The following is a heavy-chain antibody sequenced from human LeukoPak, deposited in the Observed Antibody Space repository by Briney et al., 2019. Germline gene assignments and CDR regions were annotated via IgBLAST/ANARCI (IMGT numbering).Heavy chain of an antibody. V-gene: IGHV3-13*01. J-gene: IGHJ6*03. CDR3: ARANGVPYYYYMDV. CDR1: GFTFSSYD. Sequence: PGGSLRLSCAASGFTFSSYDMHWVRQATGKGLEWVSAIGTAGDTYYPGSVKGRFTISRENAKNSLYLQMNSLRAGDAAVYYCARANGVPYYYYMDVWRKGTTVTVSS. CDR2: IGTAGDT. D-gene: IGHD2-8*01.